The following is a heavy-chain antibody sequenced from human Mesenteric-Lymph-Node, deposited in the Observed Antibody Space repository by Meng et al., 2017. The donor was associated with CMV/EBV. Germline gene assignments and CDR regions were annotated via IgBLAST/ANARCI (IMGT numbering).Heavy chain of an antibody. J-gene: IGHJ4*02. CDR1: GFSFSDHG. V-gene: IGHV3-30*02. Sequence: GESLKISCAVSGFSFSDHGMHWVRQAPGKGLEWLAYIRYDGNNKDYAESVKGRFTISRDNSKNTLYLQMNRLRGADTAVYYCAMGPPLTIRGYFDDWGQGTLVTVSS. CDR2: IRYDGNNK. D-gene: IGHD3-10*01. CDR3: AMGPPLTIRGYFDD.